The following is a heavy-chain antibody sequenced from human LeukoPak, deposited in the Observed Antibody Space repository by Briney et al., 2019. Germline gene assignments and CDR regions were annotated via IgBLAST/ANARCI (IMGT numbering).Heavy chain of an antibody. CDR2: INHSGST. D-gene: IGHD3-22*01. CDR1: GGSFSGYY. Sequence: KPSETLSLTCAVYGGSFSGYYWSWIRQPPGKGLEWIGEINHSGSTNYNPSLKSRVTISVDTSKNQFSLKLSSVTAADTAVYYCARVAPFTYYYDSSGYDDYRGQGTLVTVSS. V-gene: IGHV4-34*01. J-gene: IGHJ4*02. CDR3: ARVAPFTYYYDSSGYDDY.